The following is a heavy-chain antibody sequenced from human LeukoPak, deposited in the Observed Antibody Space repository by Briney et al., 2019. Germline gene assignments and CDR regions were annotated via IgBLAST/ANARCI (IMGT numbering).Heavy chain of an antibody. CDR2: IYYSESA. Sequence: PSETLSLTCTVSGGSISSYYWSWIRQPPGKGLEWIGYIYYSESANYNPSLKSRVTISVDTSKNQFPLKLSSVTAADTAVYYCARTKAFDYWGQGTLVTVSS. CDR3: ARTKAFDY. CDR1: GGSISSYY. J-gene: IGHJ4*02. V-gene: IGHV4-59*01.